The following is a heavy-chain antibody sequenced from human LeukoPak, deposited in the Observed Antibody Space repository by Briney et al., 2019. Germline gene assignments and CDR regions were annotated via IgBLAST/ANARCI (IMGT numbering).Heavy chain of an antibody. D-gene: IGHD5-18*01. CDR3: ARDLVQLWSKDF. CDR1: GFTFSDHY. CDR2: ISSSGRNI. J-gene: IGHJ4*02. V-gene: IGHV3-11*04. Sequence: AGGSLRLSCAASGFTFSDHYFDWVRQAPGKGLEWVSYISSSGRNIYYADSVKGRFTISRDNAKNSLYLQMNSLRAEDTAVYYCARDLVQLWSKDFWGQGTLVTVSS.